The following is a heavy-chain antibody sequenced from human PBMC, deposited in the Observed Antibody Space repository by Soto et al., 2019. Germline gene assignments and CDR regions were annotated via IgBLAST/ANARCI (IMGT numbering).Heavy chain of an antibody. CDR1: GYTFTSYD. D-gene: IGHD2-2*01. CDR3: ARKIPAAVIHYYYYMDV. V-gene: IGHV1-8*01. Sequence: QVQLVQSGAEVKKPGASVKVSCKASGYTFTSYDINWVRQATGQGLEWMGWMNPNSGNTGYAQKIQGRVTMTRNTSISTAYMELSSLRSEDTAVYYCARKIPAAVIHYYYYMDVWGKGTTVTVSS. J-gene: IGHJ6*03. CDR2: MNPNSGNT.